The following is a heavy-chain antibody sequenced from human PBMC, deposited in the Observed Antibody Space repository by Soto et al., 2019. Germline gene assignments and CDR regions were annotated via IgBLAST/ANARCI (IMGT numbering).Heavy chain of an antibody. CDR1: GGTLNNYA. CDR3: ARDFYDYTGHDKYYYYGMVL. J-gene: IGHJ6*02. D-gene: IGHD5-12*01. CDR2: IVPIFGSA. V-gene: IGHV1-69*06. Sequence: QMQLVQSGAEVKTPGSSVRVSCKASGGTLNNYAISWVRQAPGQGLEWMGGIVPIFGSANSAKKFQGRVRVTADKSTNTVYMELGSLRSEDTAVYYCARDFYDYTGHDKYYYYGMVLWGQGTTVTVSS.